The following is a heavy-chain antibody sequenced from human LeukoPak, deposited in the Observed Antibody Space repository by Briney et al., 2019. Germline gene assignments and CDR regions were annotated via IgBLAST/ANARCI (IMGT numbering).Heavy chain of an antibody. CDR2: ISERGAST. CDR3: AKRGIVIRGILVIGYHQEAYHYDY. V-gene: IGHV3-23*01. D-gene: IGHD3-10*01. CDR1: GISLSNYA. J-gene: IGHJ4*02. Sequence: GGSLRLSCVVSGISLSNYAMIWVRWAPGKGLEWVSYISERGASTTYADSVKGRFTISRDTSLNTLYLQMTSLRAEDTAVYFCAKRGIVIRGILVIGYHQEAYHYDYWGQGVLVTVSS.